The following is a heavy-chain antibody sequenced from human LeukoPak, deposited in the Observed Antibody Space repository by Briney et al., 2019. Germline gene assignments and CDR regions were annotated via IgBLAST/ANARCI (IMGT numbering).Heavy chain of an antibody. CDR2: MYYSGNT. CDR1: GGSMSNSNYY. CDR3: ARGRGRPRHPIVVVPAASYYYYYGMDV. Sequence: SETLSLTCTVSGGSMSNSNYYWGWIRQPPGKGLEGIGSMYYSGNTYYNLSLKSRVTLSVDTSKNQFSVKLSSVAAADTAVYYCARGRGRPRHPIVVVPAASYYYYYGMDVWGQGTTVTVSS. V-gene: IGHV4-39*01. D-gene: IGHD2-2*01. J-gene: IGHJ6*02.